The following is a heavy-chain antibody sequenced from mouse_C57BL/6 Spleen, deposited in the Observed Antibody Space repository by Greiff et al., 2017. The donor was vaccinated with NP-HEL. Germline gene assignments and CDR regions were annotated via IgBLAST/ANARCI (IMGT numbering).Heavy chain of an antibody. CDR1: GYSITSGYY. CDR2: ISYDGSN. Sequence: EVKLMESGPGLVKPSQSLSLTCSVTGYSITSGYYWNWIRQFPGNKLEWMGYISYDGSNNYNPSLKNRISITRDTSKNQFFLKLNSVTTEDTATYYCARGAPFYAMDYWGQGTSVTVSS. V-gene: IGHV3-6*01. J-gene: IGHJ4*01. CDR3: ARGAPFYAMDY. D-gene: IGHD1-3*01.